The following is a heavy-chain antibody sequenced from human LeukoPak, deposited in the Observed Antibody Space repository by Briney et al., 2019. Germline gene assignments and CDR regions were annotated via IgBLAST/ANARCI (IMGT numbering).Heavy chain of an antibody. V-gene: IGHV1-8*01. D-gene: IGHD6-19*01. CDR1: GYTFTSYD. CDR2: MNPNSGNT. J-gene: IGHJ6*02. CDR3: ARTVAGTSWYGMDV. Sequence: ASVKVSCKASGYTFTSYDINWVRQATGQGLEWMGWMNPNSGNTGYAQKFQGRVTMTRSTSISTAYMELSSLRSGDTAVYYCARTVAGTSWYGMDVWGQGTTVTASS.